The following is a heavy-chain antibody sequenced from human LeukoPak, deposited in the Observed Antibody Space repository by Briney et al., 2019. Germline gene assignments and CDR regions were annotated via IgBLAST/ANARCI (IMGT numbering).Heavy chain of an antibody. CDR1: GDSVSNNNVA. D-gene: IGHD6-13*01. CDR2: TSYNSKWYT. V-gene: IGHV6-1*01. CDR3: ARASVAAGGTIDF. J-gene: IGHJ4*02. Sequence: SQTLSLTCDISGDSVSNNNVAWNWIRQSPWRGLERLRRTSYNSKWYTDYAVSVSSRITINPDVSKDQVSLKLMSVTPDDTDMYFCARASVAAGGTIDFWGQGTLVAVSS.